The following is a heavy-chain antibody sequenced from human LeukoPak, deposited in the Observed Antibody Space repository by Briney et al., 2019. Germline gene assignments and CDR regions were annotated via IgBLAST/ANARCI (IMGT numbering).Heavy chain of an antibody. CDR3: VTGFTTMAVDYFDY. CDR1: GKTLSDLS. Sequence: ASVKVSCKVSGKTLSDLSIHWLRQPPGKGIEWLGGSDPEDGERIYAQMFQGRVTMTEDTSIDTAYMELSSLRSEDTAVYYCVTGFTTMAVDYFDYWGQGTLVTVSP. CDR2: SDPEDGER. J-gene: IGHJ4*02. V-gene: IGHV1-24*01. D-gene: IGHD5-18*01.